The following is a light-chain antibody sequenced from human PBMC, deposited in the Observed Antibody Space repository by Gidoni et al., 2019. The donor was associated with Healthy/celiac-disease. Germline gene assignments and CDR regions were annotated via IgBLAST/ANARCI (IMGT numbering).Light chain of an antibody. V-gene: IGKV3-15*01. CDR2: GAS. CDR3: QQYNNWPVT. J-gene: IGKJ1*01. Sequence: EIVMTQSPATLSVSPGDRATLSCRASQSVSSNVAWYQQKPGQAPRLLIYGASTRATGIPARFSGSGSGTEFTLTISSLQSEDFAVYYCQQYNNWPVTFGQGTKVEIK. CDR1: QSVSSN.